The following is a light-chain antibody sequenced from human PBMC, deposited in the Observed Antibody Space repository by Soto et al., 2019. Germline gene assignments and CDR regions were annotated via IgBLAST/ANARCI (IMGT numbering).Light chain of an antibody. Sequence: DIVLTQSPGTLSLSPGERATLSCSASQSVSSGFLAWYQQKPGQAPRLLIYGASSRATGIPDRFSGSGSGTDYTLTFSRLEPEDFAVYYCQQYGSSPQTFGQGTKVEIK. J-gene: IGKJ1*01. V-gene: IGKV3-20*01. CDR2: GAS. CDR1: QSVSSGF. CDR3: QQYGSSPQT.